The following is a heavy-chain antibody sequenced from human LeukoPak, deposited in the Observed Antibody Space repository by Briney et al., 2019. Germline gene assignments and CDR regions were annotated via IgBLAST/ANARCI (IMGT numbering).Heavy chain of an antibody. V-gene: IGHV1-3*01. D-gene: IGHD2-15*01. Sequence: ASVKVSCKASGYTFTSYAMHWVRQAPGQRLEWMGWINAGNGNTKYSQKFQGRVTITRDTSASTAYMELSSLRSEDTAVCYCAREDGVVVVAAQNWFDPWGQGTLVTVSS. J-gene: IGHJ5*02. CDR1: GYTFTSYA. CDR2: INAGNGNT. CDR3: AREDGVVVVAAQNWFDP.